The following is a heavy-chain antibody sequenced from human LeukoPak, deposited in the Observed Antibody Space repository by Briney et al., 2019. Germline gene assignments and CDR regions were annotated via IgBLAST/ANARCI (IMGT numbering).Heavy chain of an antibody. CDR1: GGTFSSYA. CDR2: IIPIFGTA. Sequence: GASVKVSCKASGGTFSSYAISWVRQAPGQGLEWMGGIIPIFGTANYAQKFQGRVTITTDESTSTAYMELSSLRSEDTAVYYCARAGYKWELLAQYNWFDPWGQGTLVTVSS. J-gene: IGHJ5*02. CDR3: ARAGYKWELLAQYNWFDP. D-gene: IGHD1-26*01. V-gene: IGHV1-69*05.